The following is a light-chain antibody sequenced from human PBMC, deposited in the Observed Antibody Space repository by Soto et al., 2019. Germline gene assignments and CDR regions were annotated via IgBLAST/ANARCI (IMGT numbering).Light chain of an antibody. J-gene: IGKJ1*01. V-gene: IGKV1-39*01. Sequence: DIQMTQSPSSLSASVEDRVIITCRASQSISNHLNWYQQKPGKAPKLLLYDASTLQSGVPSRFSGSGSGTDFTLTISRLHPDDFATYYCQQYNTYPWTFGQGTKVDIK. CDR1: QSISNH. CDR3: QQYNTYPWT. CDR2: DAS.